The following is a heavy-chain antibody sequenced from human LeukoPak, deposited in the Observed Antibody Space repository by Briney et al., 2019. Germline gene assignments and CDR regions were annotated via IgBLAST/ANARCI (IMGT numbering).Heavy chain of an antibody. CDR3: ARVYPSSKRGPGYYYDSSGYHPLDY. Sequence: HSGGSLRLTCTASGFIFSTYWMSWVRQAPGKGLEWVSVIYSGGSTYYADSVKGRFTISRDNSKNTLYLQMNSLRAEDTAVYYCARVYPSSKRGPGYYYDSSGYHPLDYWGQGTLVTVSS. CDR2: IYSGGST. D-gene: IGHD3-22*01. J-gene: IGHJ4*02. V-gene: IGHV3-53*01. CDR1: GFIFSTYW.